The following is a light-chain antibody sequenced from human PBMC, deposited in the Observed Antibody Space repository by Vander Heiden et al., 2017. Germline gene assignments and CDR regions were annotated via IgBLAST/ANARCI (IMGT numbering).Light chain of an antibody. CDR1: ALPKQY. Sequence: SYELTQPPSVSVSPGQTARITCSGDALPKQYAYWYQQKPGQAPVMVIYKDSERPSGIPERISGSKSGTTVTLTISGVQAEDEADYYCQSAASSGTVAFGGGTKLTVL. CDR2: KDS. V-gene: IGLV3-25*03. CDR3: QSAASSGTVA. J-gene: IGLJ2*01.